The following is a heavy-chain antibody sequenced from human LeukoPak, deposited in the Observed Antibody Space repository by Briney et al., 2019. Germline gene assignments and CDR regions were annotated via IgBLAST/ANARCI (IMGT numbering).Heavy chain of an antibody. CDR1: GYSISSASY. D-gene: IGHD3-22*01. V-gene: IGHV4-38-2*01. Sequence: PSETLSLTCAVSGYSISSASYWGWIRQPPGKGLEWIGNIYHSGSTYYNPSLKSRVTISVDTSKNQFSLKLSSVTAADTAVYYCAGGISYYYDSSGYYLTLWGQGTLVTVSS. CDR2: IYHSGST. CDR3: AGGISYYYDSSGYYLTL. J-gene: IGHJ4*02.